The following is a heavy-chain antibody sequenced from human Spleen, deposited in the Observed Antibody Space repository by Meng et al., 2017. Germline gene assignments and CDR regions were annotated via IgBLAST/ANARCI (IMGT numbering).Heavy chain of an antibody. V-gene: IGHV7-4-1*02. Sequence: ASVKVSCKASGYIFTTYAMNWVRQAPGQGLEWMGWIDTKTGHPTYAQGFRGRLVFSLDTSVSTTYLQISGLRAADSAIYYCTRDAYSDCRRTNCFDSWGQGTLVTVSS. CDR1: GYIFTTYA. CDR2: IDTKTGHP. J-gene: IGHJ4*02. CDR3: TRDAYSDCRRTNCFDS. D-gene: IGHD2-2*01.